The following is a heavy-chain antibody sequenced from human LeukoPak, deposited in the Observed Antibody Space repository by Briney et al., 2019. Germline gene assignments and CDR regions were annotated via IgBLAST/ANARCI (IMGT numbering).Heavy chain of an antibody. CDR2: ISSSSTI. J-gene: IGHJ4*02. Sequence: GGSLRLSCAASGFTFSSYSMTWVRQAPGKGLEWVSYISSSSTIYYADSVKGRFTISRDNAKNSLYLQMNSLRDEDTAVYYCASAPSYYDSSGYYYWGQGTLVTVSS. V-gene: IGHV3-48*02. CDR1: GFTFSSYS. CDR3: ASAPSYYDSSGYYY. D-gene: IGHD3-22*01.